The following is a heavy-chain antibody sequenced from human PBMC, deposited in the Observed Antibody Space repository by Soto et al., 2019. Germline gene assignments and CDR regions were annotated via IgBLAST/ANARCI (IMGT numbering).Heavy chain of an antibody. Sequence: SETLSLTCTVSGGSISSSSYYWGWLRQPPGKGLEWIGSIYYSGSTYYNPSLKGRVTISVDTSKNQFSLKLSSVTAADTAVYYCNIVVVPAAGGGDYYYYMDVWGKGTTVTVSS. CDR1: GGSISSSSYY. CDR2: IYYSGST. V-gene: IGHV4-39*01. D-gene: IGHD2-2*01. J-gene: IGHJ6*03. CDR3: NIVVVPAAGGGDYYYYMDV.